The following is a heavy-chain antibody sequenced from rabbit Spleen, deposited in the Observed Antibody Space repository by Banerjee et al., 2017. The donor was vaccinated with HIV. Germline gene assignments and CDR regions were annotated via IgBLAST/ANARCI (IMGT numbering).Heavy chain of an antibody. V-gene: IGHV1S40*01. CDR2: SYSGGGKI. Sequence: QSLEESGGDLVKPGASLTLTCTASGFSFSSTYYMCWVRQAPGKGLEWIGCSYSGGGKIYYASWVNGRFTCSKTSSTTVTLQMTSLTVADTATYFCARDLDGVIGWNFGWWGQGTLVTVS. CDR1: GFSFSSTYY. D-gene: IGHD4-1*01. CDR3: ARDLDGVIGWNFGW. J-gene: IGHJ6*01.